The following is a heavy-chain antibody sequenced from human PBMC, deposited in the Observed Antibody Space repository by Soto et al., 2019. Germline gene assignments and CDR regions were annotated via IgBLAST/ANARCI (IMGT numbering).Heavy chain of an antibody. CDR1: GYTFTSYA. CDR2: INAGNGNT. J-gene: IGHJ6*02. CDR3: ARDSSSADITNYYYGMDV. V-gene: IGHV1-3*01. D-gene: IGHD3-3*01. Sequence: QVQLVQSGAEVKKPGASVKVSCKASGYTFTSYAMHWVRQAPGQRLEWMGWINAGNGNTKYSQKFQGRVTITRDTSASTAYMELSSLRSEDTAVYYCARDSSSADITNYYYGMDVWGQGTTVTVSS.